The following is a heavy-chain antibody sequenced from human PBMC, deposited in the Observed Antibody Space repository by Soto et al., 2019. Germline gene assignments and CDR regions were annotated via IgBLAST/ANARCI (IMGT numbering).Heavy chain of an antibody. V-gene: IGHV4-30-4*01. CDR1: GGSISSGDYY. CDR2: IYYSGST. Sequence: QVQLQESGPGLVKPSQTLSLTCTVSGGSISSGDYYWSWIRQPPGKGLEWIGYIYYSGSTYYNPSLKSRVTISVDTSKSQYSLKLSSVTAADTAVYYCARESRLTTVTAWYYGMDVWGQGTTVTVSS. J-gene: IGHJ6*02. D-gene: IGHD4-17*01. CDR3: ARESRLTTVTAWYYGMDV.